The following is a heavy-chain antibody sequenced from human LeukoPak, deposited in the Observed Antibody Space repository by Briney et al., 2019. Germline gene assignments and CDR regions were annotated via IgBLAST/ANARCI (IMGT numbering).Heavy chain of an antibody. Sequence: PGGSLRLSCAASGFTFSSYWMSWVRQAPGKGLEWVANIKQDGSEKYYVDSVKGRFTISRDNAKNSLYLQMNSLRAEDTAVYYCGREENYYDSSGYYLWNYFDYWGQGTLVTVSS. CDR2: IKQDGSEK. V-gene: IGHV3-7*01. CDR3: GREENYYDSSGYYLWNYFDY. J-gene: IGHJ4*02. D-gene: IGHD3-22*01. CDR1: GFTFSSYW.